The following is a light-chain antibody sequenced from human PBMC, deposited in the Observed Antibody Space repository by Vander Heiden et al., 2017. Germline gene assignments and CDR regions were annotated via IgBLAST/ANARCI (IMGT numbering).Light chain of an antibody. V-gene: IGKV3-15*01. J-gene: IGKJ1*01. Sequence: EIVLTQSPASLPVSPGERATLSCRASQSVNNNLAWYQQKPGQAPRLLIYDASTRVTGIPGRFSGSGSGTEFTLSISSLQSEDFAVYYCQQNNNWPPWTFGQGTKVEVK. CDR2: DAS. CDR1: QSVNNN. CDR3: QQNNNWPPWT.